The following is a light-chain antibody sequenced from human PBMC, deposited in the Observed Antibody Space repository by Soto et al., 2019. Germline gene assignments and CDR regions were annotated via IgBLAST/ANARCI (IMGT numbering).Light chain of an antibody. CDR2: GAS. V-gene: IGKV3-15*01. Sequence: EMVMTQSPATLSVSPGERATLSCRASQSVSTNLAWFQQKPGQTPRLLFNGASTRATGIPARFTGSGSGTEFILTISSLQSEDFAVYYCQQYDIWPPTFGQGTKVDI. J-gene: IGKJ1*01. CDR3: QQYDIWPPT. CDR1: QSVSTN.